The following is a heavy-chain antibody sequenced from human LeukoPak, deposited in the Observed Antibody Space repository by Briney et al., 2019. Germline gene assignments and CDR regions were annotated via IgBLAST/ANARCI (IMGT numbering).Heavy chain of an antibody. D-gene: IGHD6-13*01. CDR2: IKQEGSEK. J-gene: IGHJ4*02. CDR3: AGGAAAEVC. CDR1: GGSFSGYY. V-gene: IGHV3-7*04. Sequence: ETLSLTCAAYGGSFSGYYWSWIRQPPGKGLEWVANIKQEGSEKYYVDSVKGRFTISRDNAKNSLYLQMNSLRAEDTAVYYCAGGAAAEVCWGQGTLVTVSS.